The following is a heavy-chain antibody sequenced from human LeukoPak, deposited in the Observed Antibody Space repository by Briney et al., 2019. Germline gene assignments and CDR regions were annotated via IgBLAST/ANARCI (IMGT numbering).Heavy chain of an antibody. D-gene: IGHD3-10*01. CDR2: ISSSGSTI. CDR3: ARDGLLWFGEPNPDEDI. V-gene: IGHV3-11*04. J-gene: IGHJ3*02. Sequence: GGSLRLSCAASGFTFSDYYMSWIRQVPGKGLEWVSYISSSGSTIYYADSVKGRFTISRDNAKNSLYLQMNSLRAEDTAVYYCARDGLLWFGEPNPDEDIWGQGTMVTVSS. CDR1: GFTFSDYY.